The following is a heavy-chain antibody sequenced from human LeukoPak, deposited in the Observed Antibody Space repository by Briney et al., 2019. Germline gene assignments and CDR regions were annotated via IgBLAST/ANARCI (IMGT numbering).Heavy chain of an antibody. V-gene: IGHV3-43D*03. J-gene: IGHJ6*03. Sequence: GGSLRLSCAASGFTFDDYAMHWVRQASGKGLEWVSHITWDGGSSHYADSVEGRFTISRDNRENSLYLQMNSLRPEDTALYYCAKDRAARGRGNYFYMDVWGKGTTVTVSS. CDR3: AKDRAARGRGNYFYMDV. CDR1: GFTFDDYA. D-gene: IGHD2/OR15-2a*01. CDR2: ITWDGGSS.